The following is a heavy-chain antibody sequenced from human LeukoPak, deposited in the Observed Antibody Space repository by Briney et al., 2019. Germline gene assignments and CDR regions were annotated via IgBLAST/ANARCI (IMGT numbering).Heavy chain of an antibody. CDR3: AKDTGDGEYGTIDY. J-gene: IGHJ4*02. CDR2: IHYDGSDT. V-gene: IGHV3-30*02. CDR1: GFTFSTCG. D-gene: IGHD4-17*01. Sequence: PGGSLRLSCAASGFTFSTCGMHWVRQAPGKGLEWVAFIHYDGSDTYYADSVKGRLTVSRDNSKNTLYLQMNSLRAEDTAVYYCAKDTGDGEYGTIDYWGQGTLVTASS.